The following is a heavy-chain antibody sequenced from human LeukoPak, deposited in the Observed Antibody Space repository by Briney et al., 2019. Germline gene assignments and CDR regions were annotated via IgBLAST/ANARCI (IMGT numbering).Heavy chain of an antibody. CDR1: GFTFSTYW. J-gene: IGHJ5*02. V-gene: IGHV3-74*01. CDR2: INDDATNT. D-gene: IGHD1-26*01. CDR3: AKVGPSGSYYSS. Sequence: GGSLRLSCAASGFTFSTYWMHGVRQVPGKGLVWVASINDDATNTNYADSVKGRFTISRDNAKSALYLQMNSLTVEDTAVYYCAKVGPSGSYYSSWGQGTLVTVSS.